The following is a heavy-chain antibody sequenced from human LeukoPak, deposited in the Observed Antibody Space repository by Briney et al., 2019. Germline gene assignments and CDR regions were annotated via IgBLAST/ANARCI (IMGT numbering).Heavy chain of an antibody. CDR1: GGSISSYY. Sequence: PSETLSLTCTVSGGSISSYYWSWIRQPPGKGLEWIGYIYYSGSTNYNPSLKSRVTISVDTSKNQFSLKLSSVTAADTAVYYCARVLGMATNGWFDPWGQGTLVTASS. V-gene: IGHV4-59*01. CDR2: IYYSGST. CDR3: ARVLGMATNGWFDP. J-gene: IGHJ5*02. D-gene: IGHD5-24*01.